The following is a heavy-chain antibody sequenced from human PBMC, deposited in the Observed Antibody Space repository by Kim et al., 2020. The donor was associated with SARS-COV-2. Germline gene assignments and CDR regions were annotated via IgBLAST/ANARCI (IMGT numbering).Heavy chain of an antibody. D-gene: IGHD2-2*01. CDR3: ARLSIWGCSSTSCYAHYY. Sequence: SETLSLTCAVYGGSFSGYYWSWIRQPPGKGLEWIGEINHSGSTNYNPSLKSRVTISVDTSKNQFSLKLSSVTAADTAVYYCARLSIWGCSSTSCYAHYY. J-gene: IGHJ6*01. CDR1: GGSFSGYY. V-gene: IGHV4-34*01. CDR2: INHSGST.